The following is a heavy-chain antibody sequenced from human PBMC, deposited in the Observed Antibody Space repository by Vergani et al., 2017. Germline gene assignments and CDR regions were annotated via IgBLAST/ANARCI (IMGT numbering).Heavy chain of an antibody. V-gene: IGHV1-69*18. J-gene: IGHJ3*02. CDR2: IIPIFGTA. CDR3: ARGSYYGSGSYPLQSDAFDI. CDR1: GGTFSSYA. Sequence: QVQLVQSGAEVKKPGSSVKVSCKASGGTFSSYAISWVRQAPGQGLEWMGRIIPIFGTANYAQKFQGRVTSTADESTSTAYMELSSLRSEDTAVYYCARGSYYGSGSYPLQSDAFDIWGQGTMVTVSS. D-gene: IGHD3-10*01.